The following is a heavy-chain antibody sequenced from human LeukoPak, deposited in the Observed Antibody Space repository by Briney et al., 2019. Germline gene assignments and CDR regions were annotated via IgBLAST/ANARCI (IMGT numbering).Heavy chain of an antibody. CDR2: VNADGGNT. CDR3: AKVLGCSGTTCNPAWGYYHYAMDV. V-gene: IGHV3-23*01. Sequence: PGGSLRLSCAASGFTFSNYALSWVRLAPGKGLEWVSTVNADGGNTYYADSVKGRFTVSRDNSKNTLYVQMNSLTAEDTAVYYCAKVLGCSGTTCNPAWGYYHYAMDVWGQGTTVTVSS. CDR1: GFTFSNYA. D-gene: IGHD2-15*01. J-gene: IGHJ6*02.